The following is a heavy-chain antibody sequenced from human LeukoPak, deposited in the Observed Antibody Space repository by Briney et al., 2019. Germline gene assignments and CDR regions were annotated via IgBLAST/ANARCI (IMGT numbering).Heavy chain of an antibody. CDR3: AKGEDPTYNSGWYLD. D-gene: IGHD6-19*01. Sequence: GGSLRLSCAASGFTFSSYSMNWVRQAPGKGLEWVSAISGSGGSTYYADSVKGRFTISRDNSKNTLYLQMNSLRAEDTAVYYCAKGEDPTYNSGWYLDWGQGTLVTVSS. V-gene: IGHV3-23*01. CDR1: GFTFSSYS. J-gene: IGHJ4*02. CDR2: ISGSGGST.